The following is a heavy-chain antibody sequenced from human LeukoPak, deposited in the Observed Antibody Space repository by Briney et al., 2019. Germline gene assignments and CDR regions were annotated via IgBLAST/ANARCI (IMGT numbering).Heavy chain of an antibody. Sequence: SVKVSCKASGGTFSSYAISWVRQAPGQGLEWMGGINPIFGTANYAQKFQGRVTITADESTSTAYMELSSLRSEDTAVYYCARDLGNPGGGFDYWGQGTLVTVSS. J-gene: IGHJ4*02. V-gene: IGHV1-69*01. CDR1: GGTFSSYA. CDR2: INPIFGTA. CDR3: ARDLGNPGGGFDY. D-gene: IGHD3-16*01.